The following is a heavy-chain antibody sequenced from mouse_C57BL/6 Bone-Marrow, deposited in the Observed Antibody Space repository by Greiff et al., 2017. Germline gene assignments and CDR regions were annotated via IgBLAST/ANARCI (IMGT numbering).Heavy chain of an antibody. V-gene: IGHV7-3*01. Sequence: EVQLQESGGGLVQPGGSLSLSCAASGFTFTDYYMSWVRQPPGKALEWLGFIRNKANGYTTEYSASVKGRFTISRDNSQSILYLQMNALRAEDSATYYCARFPLYCYFDYWGQGTTLTVSS. CDR3: ARFPLYCYFDY. CDR2: IRNKANGYTT. D-gene: IGHD2-1*01. CDR1: GFTFTDYY. J-gene: IGHJ2*01.